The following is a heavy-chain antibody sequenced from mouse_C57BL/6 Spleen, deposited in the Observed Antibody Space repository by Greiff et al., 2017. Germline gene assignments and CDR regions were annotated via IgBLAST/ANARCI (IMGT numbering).Heavy chain of an antibody. CDR1: GYAFSSSW. J-gene: IGHJ2*01. Sequence: QVQLQQSGPELVKPGASVKISCKASGYAFSSSWMNWVKQRPGKSLEWIGRLYPGDGATNYNGKVKDKATLTADQSSSTVYMQRSSLTSEDSGVYFIARTLAVEYFEVWGQGTTLTVSS. D-gene: IGHD6-1*01. CDR3: ARTLAVEYFEV. V-gene: IGHV1-82*01. CDR2: LYPGDGAT.